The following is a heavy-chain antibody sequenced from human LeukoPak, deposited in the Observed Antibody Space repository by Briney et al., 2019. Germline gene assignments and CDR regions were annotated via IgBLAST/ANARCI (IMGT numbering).Heavy chain of an antibody. Sequence: LSGGSLSLSCAAFGFTFSSYAMSWVRQAPGKGLEWVSAISGSGGSTYYADSVKGRFTISRDNSKNTLYLQMNSLRAEDTAVYYCAKWRYSYGPGYFDYWGQGTLVTVSS. CDR2: ISGSGGST. J-gene: IGHJ4*02. CDR3: AKWRYSYGPGYFDY. D-gene: IGHD5-18*01. V-gene: IGHV3-23*01. CDR1: GFTFSSYA.